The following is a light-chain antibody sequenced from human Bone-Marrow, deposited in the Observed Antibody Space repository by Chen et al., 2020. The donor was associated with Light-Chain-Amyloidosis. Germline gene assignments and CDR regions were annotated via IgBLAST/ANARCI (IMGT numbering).Light chain of an antibody. Sequence: QSVLTQPPSASGTPGQRFTISCSGASSNIGINYVCGYQHFPGAAPNRLLTRNTQRPSGVPDRSSASKSGTSAFPAISGLRSEDEADHYRAAWDGSMGAYVFGTGTKVIVL. CDR3: AAWDGSMGAYV. V-gene: IGLV1-47*01. CDR2: RNT. CDR1: SSNIGINY. J-gene: IGLJ1*01.